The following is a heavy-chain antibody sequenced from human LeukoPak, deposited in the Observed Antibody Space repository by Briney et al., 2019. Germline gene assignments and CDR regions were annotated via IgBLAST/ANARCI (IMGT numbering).Heavy chain of an antibody. CDR2: ISGGGDAT. CDR3: AKSSGYFDY. V-gene: IGHV3-23*01. D-gene: IGHD6-19*01. J-gene: IGHJ4*02. CDR1: DFSFITYA. Sequence: SGGSLRLSCAASDFSFITYAMSWVRQAPGKGLEWVSTISGGGDATYYADSVKGRFTISRDNSKNTLYLQMNSLRAEDTAVYYCAKSSGYFDYWGQGALVTVSS.